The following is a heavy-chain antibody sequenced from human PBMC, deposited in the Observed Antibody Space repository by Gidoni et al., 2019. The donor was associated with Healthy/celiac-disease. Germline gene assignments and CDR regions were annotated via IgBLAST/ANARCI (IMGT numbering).Heavy chain of an antibody. D-gene: IGHD4-17*01. J-gene: IGHJ6*02. CDR2: IIPIFGTA. CDR1: GGTFSSYA. Sequence: QVQLVQSGAEVKKPGSSVKVSCKASGGTFSSYAISWVRQAPGQGLEWMGGIIPIFGTANYAQKFQGRVTITADESTSTAYMELSSLRSEDTAVYYCATPTVVNGVYYYYGMDVWGQGTTVTVSS. CDR3: ATPTVVNGVYYYYGMDV. V-gene: IGHV1-69*01.